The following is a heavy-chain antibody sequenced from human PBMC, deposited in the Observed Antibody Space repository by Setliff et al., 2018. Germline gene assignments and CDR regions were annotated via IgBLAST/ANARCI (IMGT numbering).Heavy chain of an antibody. V-gene: IGHV3-72*01. D-gene: IGHD6-13*01. CDR2: IKKKDERYGT. J-gene: IGHJ4*02. CDR3: AKEKYSSTWYERKPFDC. Sequence: GGSLRLSCSASGFTFNDHYMDWVRQAPGKGLEWVARIKKKDERYGTEYAASVTGRFTISRDDSKNSLYLQMNSLRAEDTAVYYCAKEKYSSTWYERKPFDCWGQGTLVTVSS. CDR1: GFTFNDHY.